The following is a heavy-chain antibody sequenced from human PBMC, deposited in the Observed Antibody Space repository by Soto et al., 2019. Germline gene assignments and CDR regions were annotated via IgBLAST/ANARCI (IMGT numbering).Heavy chain of an antibody. V-gene: IGHV3-53*01. J-gene: IGHJ3*02. Sequence: DVQLVASGGGWIQPGESLRLSCAAFGFTVSGKKYMAWVRQPPGKGLEWVSALYDVDGTYYADSVKGRFTTSSDSSRTIVYLQIHSLRPDDTAVYFCASWHLQEHAYDIWGQGTTVTVSS. D-gene: IGHD1-1*01. CDR1: GFTVSGKKY. CDR2: LYDVDGT. CDR3: ASWHLQEHAYDI.